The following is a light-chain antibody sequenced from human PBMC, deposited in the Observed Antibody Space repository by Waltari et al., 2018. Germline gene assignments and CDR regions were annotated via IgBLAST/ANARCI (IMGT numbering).Light chain of an antibody. V-gene: IGKV3-11*01. CDR2: DTS. CDR3: QQRRNWPLT. CDR1: QSISNY. Sequence: IVLTQPPATLSFSPGERATLPCRASQSISNYLAWYQQKPGQAPRLLIYDTSNRATGIPTRFSGSGFGTDFTLTISSLEPEDFAIYYCQQRRNWPLTFGGGTKVEIK. J-gene: IGKJ4*01.